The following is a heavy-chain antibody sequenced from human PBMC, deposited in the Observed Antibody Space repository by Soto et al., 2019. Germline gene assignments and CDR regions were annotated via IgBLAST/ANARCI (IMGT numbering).Heavy chain of an antibody. V-gene: IGHV4-34*01. J-gene: IGHJ4*02. Sequence: QVQLQQWGAGLLKPSETLSLTCAVYGGSFSGYYWSWIRQPPGKGLDWIGEINHSGSTNYNPSLKSRVTISVDTSKNQFSLKLSSVTAADTAVYYCARGRAIDYWGQGTLVTVSS. CDR3: ARGRAIDY. CDR2: INHSGST. CDR1: GGSFSGYY.